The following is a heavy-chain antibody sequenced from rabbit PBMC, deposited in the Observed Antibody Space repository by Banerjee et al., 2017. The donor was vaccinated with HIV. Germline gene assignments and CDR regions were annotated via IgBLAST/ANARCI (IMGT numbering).Heavy chain of an antibody. V-gene: IGHV1S45*01. CDR2: ITAGKDIT. CDR3: ARDAGGDGYSNDL. Sequence: QEQLVESGGGLVKPGASLTLTCTASGFTLSSYWMSWVRQAPGKGLEWIGSITAGKDITYYASWAKGRFTISQTSSTTVTLQMTSLTAADTATYFCARDAGGDGYSNDLWGQGTLVTVS. CDR1: GFTLSSYW. J-gene: IGHJ3*01. D-gene: IGHD7-1*01.